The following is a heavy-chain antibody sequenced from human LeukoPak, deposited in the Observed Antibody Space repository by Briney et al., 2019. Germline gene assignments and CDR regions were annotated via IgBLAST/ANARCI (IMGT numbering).Heavy chain of an antibody. V-gene: IGHV3-33*01. CDR2: IWYDGSNK. J-gene: IGHJ6*04. Sequence: PGRSLRLSCAAAGFTFSSYGMHWVRQAPGKGLEWVAVIWYDGSNKYYADSVKGRFTISRDNSKNTLYLQMNSLRAEETAVYYCARGPYGSGSYYSDYYYGMDVWGKGTTVTVSS. CDR1: GFTFSSYG. D-gene: IGHD3-10*01. CDR3: ARGPYGSGSYYSDYYYGMDV.